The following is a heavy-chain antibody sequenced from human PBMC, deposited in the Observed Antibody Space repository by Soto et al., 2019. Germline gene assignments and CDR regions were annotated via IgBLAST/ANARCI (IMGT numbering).Heavy chain of an antibody. CDR1: GGTFSSYA. CDR3: ARDLKRYYDSSGYGYYYYGMDA. Sequence: SVKVSCKASGGTFSSYAISWVRQAPGQGLEWMGGIIPIFGTANYAQKFQGRVTITADESTTTAYMELSSLRSEDTAVYYCARDLKRYYDSSGYGYYYYGMDAWGQGTTVTVSS. CDR2: IIPIFGTA. V-gene: IGHV1-69*13. J-gene: IGHJ6*02. D-gene: IGHD3-22*01.